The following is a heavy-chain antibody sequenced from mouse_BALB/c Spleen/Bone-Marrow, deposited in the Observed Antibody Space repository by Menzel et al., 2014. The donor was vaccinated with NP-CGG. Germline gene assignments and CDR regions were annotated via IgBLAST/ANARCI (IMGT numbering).Heavy chain of an antibody. CDR3: ARYDGYFDY. CDR2: INPGSGST. CDR1: GYAFTDYL. J-gene: IGHJ2*01. Sequence: VQRVESGAELVRPGTSVKVSCKASGYAFTDYLMEWLKQRPGQGLEWIGVINPGSGSTNYNEKFKDKGTLTADKSSSTAYMQLSSLTSDDSAVYFCARYDGYFDYWGQGAILTVSS. V-gene: IGHV1-54*01. D-gene: IGHD2-3*01.